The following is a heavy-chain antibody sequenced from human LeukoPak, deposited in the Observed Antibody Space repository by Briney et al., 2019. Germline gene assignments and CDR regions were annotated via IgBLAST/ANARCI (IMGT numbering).Heavy chain of an antibody. CDR3: ARDSRLYSSGWYGTYYNYYGMDV. CDR1: GGSISSYY. Sequence: SETLSLTCTVSGGSISSYYWSWIRQPPGKGLEWIGYIYYSGSTNYNPSLKSRVTISVDTSKNQFSLKLSSVTAADTAVYYCARDSRLYSSGWYGTYYNYYGMDVWGQGTTVTVSS. D-gene: IGHD6-19*01. J-gene: IGHJ6*02. CDR2: IYYSGST. V-gene: IGHV4-59*01.